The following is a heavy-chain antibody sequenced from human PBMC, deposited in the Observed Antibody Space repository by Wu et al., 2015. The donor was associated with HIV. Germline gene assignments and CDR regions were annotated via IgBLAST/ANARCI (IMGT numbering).Heavy chain of an antibody. CDR1: GGTFSSYA. CDR3: ARDDYSRPGIAVAGTSPYYYMDV. CDR2: IIPIFGTA. Sequence: QVQLVQSGAEVKKPGSSVKVSCKASGGTFSSYAISWVRQAPGQGLEWMGGIIPIFGTANYAQKFQGRVTITADESTSTAYMELSSLRSEDTAVYYCARDDYSRPGIAVAGTSPYYYMDVWGKGTTVTVSS. D-gene: IGHD6-19*01. V-gene: IGHV1-69*12. J-gene: IGHJ6*03.